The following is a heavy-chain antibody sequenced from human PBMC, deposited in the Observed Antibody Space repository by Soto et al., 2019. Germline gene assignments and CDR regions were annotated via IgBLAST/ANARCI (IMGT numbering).Heavy chain of an antibody. CDR2: IYYSGST. Sequence: QVQLQESGPGLVKPSETLSLTCTFSGGTIRSDYWSWIRQPPGKGLEWIGYIYYSGSTTYNPSLKSRVTISVDTSKNQFSLNLTSVTVADTAVYYCARSHVSASYWFDPWGQGILVSVSS. V-gene: IGHV4-59*01. J-gene: IGHJ5*02. CDR3: ARSHVSASYWFDP. D-gene: IGHD6-25*01. CDR1: GGTIRSDY.